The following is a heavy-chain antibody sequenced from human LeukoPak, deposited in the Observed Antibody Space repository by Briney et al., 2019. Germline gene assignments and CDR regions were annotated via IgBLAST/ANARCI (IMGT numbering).Heavy chain of an antibody. CDR3: AKSPPPYCSSTSCYGGSWFDP. D-gene: IGHD2-2*01. CDR1: GFTFSSYG. V-gene: IGHV3-30*18. Sequence: GGSLRLSCAASGFTFSSYGMHWVRQAPGKGLEWVAVISYDGSNKYYADSVKGRFTISRDNSKNTLYLQMNSLRAEDTAVYYCAKSPPPYCSSTSCYGGSWFDPWGQGTLVTVSS. J-gene: IGHJ5*02. CDR2: ISYDGSNK.